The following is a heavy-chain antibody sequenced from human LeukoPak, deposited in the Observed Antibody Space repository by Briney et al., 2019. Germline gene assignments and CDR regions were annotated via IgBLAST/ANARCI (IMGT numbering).Heavy chain of an antibody. CDR2: MNPNSGNT. J-gene: IGHJ6*03. V-gene: IGHV1-8*03. CDR1: GYTFTSYD. CDR3: ARGLPAATHYYYYYMDV. D-gene: IGHD2-2*01. Sequence: ASVKVSCKASGYTFTSYDINWVRQATGLGLEWMGWMNPNSGNTGYAQKFQGRVTITRNTSISTAYMELSSLRSEDTAVYYCARGLPAATHYYYYYMDVWGKGTTVTVSS.